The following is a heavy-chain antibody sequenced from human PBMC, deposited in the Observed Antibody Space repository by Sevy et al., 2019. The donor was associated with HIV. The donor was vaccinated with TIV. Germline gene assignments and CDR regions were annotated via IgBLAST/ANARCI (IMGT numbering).Heavy chain of an antibody. V-gene: IGHV3-30*02. CDR3: AKDTMYYDFWSGYYTVSYYGMDV. Sequence: GGSLRLSCAASGLTFSSYGMHWVRQAPGKGLEWVALIRYDGSNKYYADSVKGRFTISRDNSKNTLYLQMNSLRAEDTAVYYCAKDTMYYDFWSGYYTVSYYGMDVWGQGTTVTVSS. J-gene: IGHJ6*02. CDR1: GLTFSSYG. D-gene: IGHD3-3*01. CDR2: IRYDGSNK.